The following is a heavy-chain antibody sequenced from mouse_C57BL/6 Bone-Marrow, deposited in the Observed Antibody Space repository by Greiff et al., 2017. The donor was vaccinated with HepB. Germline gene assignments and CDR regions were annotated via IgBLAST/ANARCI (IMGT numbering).Heavy chain of an antibody. V-gene: IGHV1-50*01. CDR3: AREGNYYGVYYAMDY. CDR2: IDPSDSYT. J-gene: IGHJ4*01. D-gene: IGHD1-1*01. Sequence: QVQLQQSGAELVKPGASVKLSCKASGYTFTSYWMQWVKQRPGQGPEWIGEIDPSDSYTNYNQKFKGKATLTVDTSSSTAYMQLSSLTSEDSAVYYCAREGNYYGVYYAMDYWGQGTSVTVSS. CDR1: GYTFTSYW.